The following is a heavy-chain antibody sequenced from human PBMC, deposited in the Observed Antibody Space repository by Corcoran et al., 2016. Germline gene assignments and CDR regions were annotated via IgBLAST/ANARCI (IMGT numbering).Heavy chain of an antibody. V-gene: IGHV4-39*01. CDR2: IYYSGST. CDR1: GGSISSSSYY. CDR3: ARHHEIGLCGVVTGGYFDY. J-gene: IGHJ4*02. Sequence: QLQLQESGPGLVKPSETLSLTCTVSGGSISSSSYYWGWIRQPPGKGLEWIGSIYYSGSTYYNPSLKSRVTISVDTSKNKFSLKLSSVTAAATAVYYCARHHEIGLCGVVTGGYFDYWGQGTLVTVSS. D-gene: IGHD3-3*01.